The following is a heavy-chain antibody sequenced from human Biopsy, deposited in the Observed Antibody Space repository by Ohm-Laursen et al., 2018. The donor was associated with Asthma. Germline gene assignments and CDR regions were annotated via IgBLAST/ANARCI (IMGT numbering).Heavy chain of an antibody. D-gene: IGHD2-15*01. CDR3: ARDRGYCSGGTCPSWFDP. CDR2: INPNSGDT. J-gene: IGHJ5*02. Sequence: SSVKVSCKSSGYTFTDYSIHWVRQAPGQGLEWMGRINPNSGDTKYAQRFQGRVTVTRDRSISTAYMELSRLRSDDTAVYYCARDRGYCSGGTCPSWFDPWGQGTLVIVSS. V-gene: IGHV1-2*06. CDR1: GYTFTDYS.